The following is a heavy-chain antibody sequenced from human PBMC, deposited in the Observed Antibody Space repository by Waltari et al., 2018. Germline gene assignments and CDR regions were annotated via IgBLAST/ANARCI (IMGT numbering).Heavy chain of an antibody. Sequence: QLQLQESGPGLVTPSETLSLTCTVSGGSISSSSYHWGWLRPPPGRGLEWIGCIYYSGITYYNPSLKIRVTISVDTSKYQFSLKLSSVTAADTAVYYCARHLYCDFWSGFAYLFDLWGRGTLVTVSS. CDR3: ARHLYCDFWSGFAYLFDL. CDR1: GGSISSSSYH. J-gene: IGHJ2*01. CDR2: IYYSGIT. V-gene: IGHV4-39*01. D-gene: IGHD3-3*01.